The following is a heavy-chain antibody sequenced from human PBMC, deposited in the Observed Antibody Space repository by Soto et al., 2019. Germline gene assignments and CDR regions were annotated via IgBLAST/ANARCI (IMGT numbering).Heavy chain of an antibody. J-gene: IGHJ4*02. CDR3: AKYRRTEAEGFTLDY. CDR1: GDSINNYY. D-gene: IGHD6-13*01. CDR2: IYYTGST. Sequence: SETLSLTCAVYGDSINNYYWSWIRPPPGKRLEWIGYIYYTGSTTYNPSLESRVTMSVDTSKNQFSLKLSSVNAADTAVYYCAKYRRTEAEGFTLDYWGRGTLVTVSS. V-gene: IGHV4-59*01.